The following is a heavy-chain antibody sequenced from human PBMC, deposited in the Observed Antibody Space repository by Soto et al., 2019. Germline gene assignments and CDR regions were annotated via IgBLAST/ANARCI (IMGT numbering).Heavy chain of an antibody. Sequence: QITLKESGPTLVKPTQTLTLTCTFSGFSLNTAGMGVGWIRQPPGKALEWLAVISRDDDKRYRPSLKSRLTIMKDTSKNHVVLIMTNMDPGDTPTYFCAHCISGSSCDKYYFDYWGQGTLVTVSS. V-gene: IGHV2-5*02. CDR3: AHCISGSSCDKYYFDY. CDR1: GFSLNTAGMG. CDR2: ISRDDDK. D-gene: IGHD2-2*01. J-gene: IGHJ4*02.